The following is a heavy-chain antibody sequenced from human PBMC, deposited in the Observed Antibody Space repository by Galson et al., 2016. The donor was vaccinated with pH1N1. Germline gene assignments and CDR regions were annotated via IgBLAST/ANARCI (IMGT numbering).Heavy chain of an antibody. CDR2: FYPEDGDT. CDR3: AKLSSTSGWYNGWYFDL. CDR1: GNTLTDLS. J-gene: IGHJ2*01. V-gene: IGHV1-24*01. Sequence: SVKVSCKVSGNTLTDLSIHWVRRAPGKGLEWMGGFYPEDGDTLYTQRLPQRFQGRLAGTEDTSTDTVYLELSSLRPEDTAIYYCAKLSSTSGWYNGWYFDLWGLGTLVTVSS. D-gene: IGHD6-13*01.